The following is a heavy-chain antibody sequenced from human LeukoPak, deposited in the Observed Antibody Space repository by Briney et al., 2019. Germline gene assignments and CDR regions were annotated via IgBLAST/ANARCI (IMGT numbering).Heavy chain of an antibody. D-gene: IGHD4-17*01. Sequence: GRSLRLSCAASGFSFSNYDMHWVRQAPGKGLEWVAVIWYDGSNKYYADSVKGRFTISRDKSKNTLYLQMNSLRVEDTAVYYCARGDPTVTTKQNFDYWGQGTLVTVSS. CDR3: ARGDPTVTTKQNFDY. CDR1: GFSFSNYD. CDR2: IWYDGSNK. V-gene: IGHV3-33*01. J-gene: IGHJ4*02.